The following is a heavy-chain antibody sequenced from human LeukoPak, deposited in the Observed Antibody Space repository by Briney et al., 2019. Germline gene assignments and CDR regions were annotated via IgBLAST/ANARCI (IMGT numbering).Heavy chain of an antibody. CDR1: GGSISSGFYY. CDR2: IYTSGST. CDR3: ARRQDGHDY. J-gene: IGHJ4*02. V-gene: IGHV4-61*02. Sequence: SQTLSLTCTVSGGSISSGFYYWSWVRQPAGKGLEWIGRIYTSGSTNYNPSFKSRVTISVDTSKNQFSLKLSSVTAADTAVYYCARRQDGHDYWSQGTLVTVSS.